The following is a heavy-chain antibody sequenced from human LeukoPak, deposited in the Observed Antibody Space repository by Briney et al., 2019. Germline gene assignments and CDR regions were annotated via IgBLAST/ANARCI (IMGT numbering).Heavy chain of an antibody. CDR1: GFTFSSYA. CDR3: AKDAGSDGNTPWNY. Sequence: PAGSLRLSCAASGFTFSSYAMSWVRQPPGKGLEWVSTIRGSGGSTYYEDSVKGRLTISRDNSKKTLYLQMNSPRAEETAVYYCAKDAGSDGNTPWNYWGQGNLVTVSS. CDR2: IRGSGGST. J-gene: IGHJ4*02. V-gene: IGHV3-23*01. D-gene: IGHD4-23*01.